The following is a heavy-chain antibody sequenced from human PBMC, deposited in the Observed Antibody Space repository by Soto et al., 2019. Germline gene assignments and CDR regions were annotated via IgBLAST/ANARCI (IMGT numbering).Heavy chain of an antibody. D-gene: IGHD1-26*01. Sequence: GESRKISCKGSGYSFTSYWIGWVRQMPGKGLEWMGIIYPGDSDTRYSPSFQGQVTISADKSISTAYLQWSSLKASDTAMYYCARHHLVGATTSYYYGMDVWGQGTPVTVSS. J-gene: IGHJ6*02. CDR3: ARHHLVGATTSYYYGMDV. CDR1: GYSFTSYW. CDR2: IYPGDSDT. V-gene: IGHV5-51*01.